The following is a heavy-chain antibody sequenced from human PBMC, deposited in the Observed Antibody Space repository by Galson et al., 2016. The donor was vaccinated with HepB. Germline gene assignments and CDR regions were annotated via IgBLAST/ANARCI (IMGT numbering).Heavy chain of an antibody. Sequence: SLRLSCAASGFTFSNYWMHWVRQAPGKGLVWVSRIKNDGSNTMYADSVKGRFTISRDNAKKSLYLQMNSQRVEDTAVYYCARANMAAAGVDFDFWGQGTLVTVSS. D-gene: IGHD6-13*01. CDR3: ARANMAAAGVDFDF. CDR2: IKNDGSNT. CDR1: GFTFSNYW. V-gene: IGHV3-74*03. J-gene: IGHJ4*02.